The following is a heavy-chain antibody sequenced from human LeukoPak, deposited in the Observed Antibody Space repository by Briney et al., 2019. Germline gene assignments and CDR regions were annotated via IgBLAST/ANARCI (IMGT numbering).Heavy chain of an antibody. D-gene: IGHD3-22*01. CDR1: GYTFTSYA. CDR2: IIPIFGTA. V-gene: IGHV1-69*13. J-gene: IGHJ4*02. Sequence: SVKVSCKASGYTFTSYAISWVRQAPGQGLEWMGGIIPIFGTANYAQKFQGRVTITADESTSTAYMELSSLRSEDTAVYYCARGRDDNSGYYYGSFDYWGQGTLVTVSS. CDR3: ARGRDDNSGYYYGSFDY.